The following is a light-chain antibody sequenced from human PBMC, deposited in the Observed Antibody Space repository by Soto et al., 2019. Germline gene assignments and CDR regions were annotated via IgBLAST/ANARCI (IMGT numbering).Light chain of an antibody. Sequence: QSVLTQPASMSGSPGQSVTISCAGTSSDIGGYNYVSWYQHHPGTAPKLIIYDVSSRPSGVSHRFSASKSGNTASLTISGLQAEDEADYYCSSFSVARPLFGTGTQLTVL. CDR2: DVS. CDR1: SSDIGGYNY. CDR3: SSFSVARPL. V-gene: IGLV2-14*01. J-gene: IGLJ6*01.